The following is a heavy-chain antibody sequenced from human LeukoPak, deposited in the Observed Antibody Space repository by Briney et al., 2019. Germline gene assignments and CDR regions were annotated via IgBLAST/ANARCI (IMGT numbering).Heavy chain of an antibody. V-gene: IGHV3-23*01. Sequence: PPGGSLRLSCAASGFTFTSYSMTWVRQAPGKGLRWVSTIRASGDSTYYADSVKGRFTISRDNSKNTLFLQMNSLRAEDTAVYYCARGGFTTYFDYWGQGNLVTVSS. CDR3: ARGGFTTYFDY. CDR1: GFTFTSYS. D-gene: IGHD3-10*01. J-gene: IGHJ4*02. CDR2: IRASGDST.